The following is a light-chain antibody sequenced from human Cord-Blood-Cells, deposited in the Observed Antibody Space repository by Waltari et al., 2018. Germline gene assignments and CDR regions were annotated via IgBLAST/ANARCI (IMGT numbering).Light chain of an antibody. CDR2: DAS. V-gene: IGKV3-11*01. CDR1: QSVSSY. Sequence: EIVLTQSPANLYLSPGERATLSCRASQSVSSYLAWYQQKPGQALSRLIYDASNRATGSPPRFSASVSCTDFTLTISGLEPEDFAVYYCQQRSNWLTFGGGTKVEIK. CDR3: QQRSNWLT. J-gene: IGKJ4*01.